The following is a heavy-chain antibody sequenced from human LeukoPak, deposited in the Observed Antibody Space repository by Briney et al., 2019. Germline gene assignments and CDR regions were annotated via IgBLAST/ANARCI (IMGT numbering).Heavy chain of an antibody. CDR1: GYTFTNYY. D-gene: IGHD3-3*01. CDR3: ARDLTIFGVVITLDNYYYGMDV. V-gene: IGHV1-46*01. Sequence: GASVTVSCKASGYTFTNYYMHWVRQAPGQGLEWMGIINPSGGSTSYAQKFQGRVTMTRDTSTSTVYMELSSLRSEDTAVYYCARDLTIFGVVITLDNYYYGMDVWGQGTTVTVSS. CDR2: INPSGGST. J-gene: IGHJ6*02.